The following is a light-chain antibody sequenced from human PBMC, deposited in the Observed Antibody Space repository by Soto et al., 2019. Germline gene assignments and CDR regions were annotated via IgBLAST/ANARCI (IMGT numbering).Light chain of an antibody. V-gene: IGLV2-14*01. Sequence: QSALTQPASVSGSPGQSITISCTGTSSDVGGYNYVSWYQQHPGKAPKLMIYEVSNRPSGVSNRFSGSKSGNTASLTISGLQAEDKADSYCSPYTSHSPLVFGGGTKLTVL. CDR3: SPYTSHSPLV. J-gene: IGLJ2*01. CDR1: SSDVGGYNY. CDR2: EVS.